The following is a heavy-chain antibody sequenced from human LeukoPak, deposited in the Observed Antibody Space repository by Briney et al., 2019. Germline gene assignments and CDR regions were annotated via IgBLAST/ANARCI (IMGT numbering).Heavy chain of an antibody. J-gene: IGHJ4*02. CDR3: ARDRSGGYYYDSSGYFDY. CDR2: ISAYNGNT. D-gene: IGHD3-22*01. CDR1: GYTFTSSG. V-gene: IGHV1-18*01. Sequence: ASVKVSCKASGYTFTSSGISWVRQAPGQGLEWMGWISAYNGNTNYAQKLQGRVTMTTDTSTSTAYMELRSLRSDDTAVYYCARDRSGGYYYDSSGYFDYWGQGTLVTVSS.